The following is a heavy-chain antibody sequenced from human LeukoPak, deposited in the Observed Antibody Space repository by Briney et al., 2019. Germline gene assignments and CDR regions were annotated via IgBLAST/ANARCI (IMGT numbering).Heavy chain of an antibody. D-gene: IGHD6-13*01. CDR3: AGGSSYYFFDY. V-gene: IGHV1-2*02. CDR2: INPSRGGT. CDR1: GNTFPGNY. Sequence: ASVKVSCRASGNTFPGNYLHWVRQAPGQGPEWMGWINPSRGGTNPAQKFQGRVAMTRDTSISTVYIQLKRLTSDDTAVYYCAGGSSYYFFDYWGQGVLVTVSS. J-gene: IGHJ4*02.